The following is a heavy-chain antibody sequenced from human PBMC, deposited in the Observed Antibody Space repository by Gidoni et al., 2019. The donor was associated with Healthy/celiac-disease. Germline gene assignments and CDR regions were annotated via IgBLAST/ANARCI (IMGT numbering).Heavy chain of an antibody. CDR3: ARAGWSDNWFDP. Sequence: EVQLVESGGGLVQPGGSLRLSCAASGFPFSSYWMSWVRQAPGKGLEWVANIKQDGSEKYYVDSVKGRFTISRDNAKNSLYLQMNSLRAEDTAVYYCARAGWSDNWFDPWGQGTLVTVSS. V-gene: IGHV3-7*03. CDR2: IKQDGSEK. D-gene: IGHD1-26*01. J-gene: IGHJ5*02. CDR1: GFPFSSYW.